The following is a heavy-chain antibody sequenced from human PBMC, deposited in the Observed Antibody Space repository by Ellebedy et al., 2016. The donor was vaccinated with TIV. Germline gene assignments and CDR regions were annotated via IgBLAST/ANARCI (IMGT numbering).Heavy chain of an antibody. V-gene: IGHV3-30*01. D-gene: IGHD6-13*01. CDR2: ISYDGSNK. CDR3: ARDHMAAAGTDFDY. CDR1: GFTFNNYA. J-gene: IGHJ4*02. Sequence: GESLKISCAASGFTFNNYALHWVRQAPGKGLEWVAVISYDGSNKYYADSVKGQFTISRDNSKNTLYLQMNSLRAEDTAIYYCARDHMAAAGTDFDYWGQGTLVTVSS.